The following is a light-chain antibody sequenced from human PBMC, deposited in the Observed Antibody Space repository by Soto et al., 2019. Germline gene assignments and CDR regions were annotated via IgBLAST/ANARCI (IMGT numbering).Light chain of an antibody. Sequence: EIVLTQSPGTLSLSPGERATLSCRASQSVGSSYLAWYQQKPGQAPRVLIYGASSRATGIPDRFSGSGSGTDFTLTISRLEPEDFAVYYCQQYATSPFTFGHGTKVDIQ. CDR2: GAS. CDR3: QQYATSPFT. J-gene: IGKJ3*01. V-gene: IGKV3-20*01. CDR1: QSVGSSY.